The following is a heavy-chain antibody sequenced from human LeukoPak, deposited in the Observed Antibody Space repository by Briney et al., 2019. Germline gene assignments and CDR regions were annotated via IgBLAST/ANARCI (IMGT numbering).Heavy chain of an antibody. D-gene: IGHD6-13*01. V-gene: IGHV4-34*01. CDR2: INHSGST. Sequence: SETLSLTCAVYGGSFSGYCWSWIRQPPGKGLEWIGEINHSGSTNYNPSLKSRVTISVDTSKNQFSLKLSSVTAADTAVYYCARGVAKYSSSWYRRDWFDPWGQGTLVTVSS. CDR1: GGSFSGYC. J-gene: IGHJ5*02. CDR3: ARGVAKYSSSWYRRDWFDP.